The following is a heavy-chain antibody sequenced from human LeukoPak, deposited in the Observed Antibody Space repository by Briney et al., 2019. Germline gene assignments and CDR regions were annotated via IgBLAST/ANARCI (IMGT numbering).Heavy chain of an antibody. Sequence: SETLSLTCTVFGGSISSGGYYWSWIRQHPGKGLEWIGYIYYSGSTYYNPSLKSRVTISVDTSKNQFSLKLSSVTAADTAVYYCARGDTAMAIDYWGQGTLVTVSS. CDR1: GGSISSGGYY. J-gene: IGHJ4*02. V-gene: IGHV4-31*03. CDR3: ARGDTAMAIDY. D-gene: IGHD5-18*01. CDR2: IYYSGST.